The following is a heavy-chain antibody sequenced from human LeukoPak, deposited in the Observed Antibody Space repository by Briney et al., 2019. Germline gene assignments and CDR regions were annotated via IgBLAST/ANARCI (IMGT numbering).Heavy chain of an antibody. CDR3: ARGGGSWYGTHFDY. CDR2: INHSVST. J-gene: IGHJ4*02. Sequence: SETLSLTCAVYGGSFSGYYWSWIRQPPGKGLEWIGEINHSVSTNYNPSLKSRVTISVDTSKNQFSLKLSSVTAADTAVYYCARGGGSWYGTHFDYWGQGTLVTVSS. D-gene: IGHD6-13*01. CDR1: GGSFSGYY. V-gene: IGHV4-34*01.